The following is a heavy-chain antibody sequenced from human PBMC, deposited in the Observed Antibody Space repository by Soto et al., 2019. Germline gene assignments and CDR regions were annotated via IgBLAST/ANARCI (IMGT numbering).Heavy chain of an antibody. CDR3: ARHGSIAARSTYYYYGMDV. Sequence: GESLKISCKGSGYSFTSYWISWVRQMPGKGLEWMGRIDPSDSYTNYSPSFQGHVTISADKSISTAYLQWSSLKASDTAMYYCARHGSIAARSTYYYYGMDVRGQGTTVTVSS. D-gene: IGHD6-6*01. CDR1: GYSFTSYW. J-gene: IGHJ6*02. V-gene: IGHV5-10-1*01. CDR2: IDPSDSYT.